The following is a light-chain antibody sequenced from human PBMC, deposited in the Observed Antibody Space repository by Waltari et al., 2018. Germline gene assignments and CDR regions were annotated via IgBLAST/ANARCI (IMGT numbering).Light chain of an antibody. Sequence: VMTQSPATLSVSPGDSVTLSCRASQSLTSNLAWYQQKPGQPPRLLIFGASTRATGVSDRFSGSGTTTQFSLTISSLQPEDFAVYFCQQYNRWPSTFGQGTKLEIK. J-gene: IGKJ2*01. CDR1: QSLTSN. CDR3: QQYNRWPST. V-gene: IGKV3-15*01. CDR2: GAS.